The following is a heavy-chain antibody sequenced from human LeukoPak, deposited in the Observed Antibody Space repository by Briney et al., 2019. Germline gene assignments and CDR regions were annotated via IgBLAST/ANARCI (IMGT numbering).Heavy chain of an antibody. CDR2: MYYSGTT. V-gene: IGHV4-59*01. J-gene: IGHJ4*02. CDR3: AREVWSGYYVSYYFDY. Sequence: SETLSLTCTVSGGSITSYYRSWIRQSPGKGLEWIGFMYYSGTTNYNPSLKSRVTISLGMSKNQFSLKLSSVTAADTAVYYCAREVWSGYYVSYYFDYWGQGTLVTVSS. D-gene: IGHD3-3*01. CDR1: GGSITSYY.